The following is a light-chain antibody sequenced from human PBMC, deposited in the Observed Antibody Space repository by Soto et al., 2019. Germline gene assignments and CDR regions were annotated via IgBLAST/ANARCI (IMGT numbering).Light chain of an antibody. CDR2: EVT. V-gene: IGLV2-8*01. Sequence: QSALTQPPSASGSPGQSVTISCTGTSSDVGGYNFVSWYQHHPGKAPKVILYEVTKRPSGVPDRFSGSKSGNTASLTVSGLQADDEADYYCSSYARGGSVLFGGGTKVTVL. CDR3: SSYARGGSVL. CDR1: SSDVGGYNF. J-gene: IGLJ2*01.